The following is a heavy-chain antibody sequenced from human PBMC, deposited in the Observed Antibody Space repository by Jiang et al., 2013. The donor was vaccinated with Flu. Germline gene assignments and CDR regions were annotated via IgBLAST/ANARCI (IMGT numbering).Heavy chain of an antibody. CDR2: IIPILGIA. J-gene: IGHJ6*02. D-gene: IGHD4-17*01. Sequence: GAEVKKPGSSVKVSCKASGGTFSSYAISWVRQAPGQGLEWMGRIIPILGIANYAQKFQGRVTITADKSTSTAYMELSSLRSEDTAVYYCATQPTGYGDYADYYYGMDVWGQGTTVTVSS. CDR1: GGTFSSYA. V-gene: IGHV1-69*04. CDR3: ATQPTGYGDYADYYYGMDV.